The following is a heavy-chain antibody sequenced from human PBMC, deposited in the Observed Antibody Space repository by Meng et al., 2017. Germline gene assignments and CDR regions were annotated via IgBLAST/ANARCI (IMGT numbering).Heavy chain of an antibody. J-gene: IGHJ5*02. D-gene: IGHD2-21*02. CDR2: IYWDDDR. CDR1: GFSLSTSGVG. V-gene: IGHV2-5*02. Sequence: QSTSTESDLTLVKPAQALTLTCTFSGFSLSTSGVGVGWIRQPPGRALEWLALIYWDDDRRYSPSLKSRLTITKDTSKNQVVLTMTNMDPVDTATYYCAHRRGDSREGWFDPWGQGTLVTVSS. CDR3: AHRRGDSREGWFDP.